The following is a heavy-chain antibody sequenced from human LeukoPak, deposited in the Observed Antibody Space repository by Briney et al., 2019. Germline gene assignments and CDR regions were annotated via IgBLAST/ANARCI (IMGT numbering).Heavy chain of an antibody. Sequence: PGGSLRLSCAPSGFTFSSYSMNWVRQAPGKGLEWVSSISSSSSYIYYADSVKGRFTISRDNAKNSLYLQMNSLRAEDTAVYYCARGHIVVVIATDDAFDIWGQGTMVTVSS. CDR1: GFTFSSYS. CDR3: ARGHIVVVIATDDAFDI. J-gene: IGHJ3*02. D-gene: IGHD2-21*01. CDR2: ISSSSSYI. V-gene: IGHV3-21*01.